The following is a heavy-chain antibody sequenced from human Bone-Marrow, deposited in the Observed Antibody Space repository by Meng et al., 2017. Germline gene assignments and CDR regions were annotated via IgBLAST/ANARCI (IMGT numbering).Heavy chain of an antibody. Sequence: GASLKISCAASGFTFSGSAMHWVRQASGKGLEWVGRIRSKANSYATAYAASVKGRFTISRDDSKNTAYLQMNSLKTEDTAVYYCTRHQGGATSAFDIWGQGTMVTVSS. J-gene: IGHJ3*02. CDR2: IRSKANSYAT. CDR1: GFTFSGSA. V-gene: IGHV3-73*01. D-gene: IGHD1-26*01. CDR3: TRHQGGATSAFDI.